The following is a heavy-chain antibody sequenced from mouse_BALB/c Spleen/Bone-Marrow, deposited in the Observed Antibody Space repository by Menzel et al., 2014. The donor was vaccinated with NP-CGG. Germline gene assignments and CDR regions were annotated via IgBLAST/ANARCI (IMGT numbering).Heavy chain of an antibody. D-gene: IGHD2-2*01. CDR3: ARWLPAMDD. CDR1: GYAFSSYW. CDR2: IYPGDGDT. Sequence: SGAELVRPGSSVKISCKASGYAFSSYWMSWVKQRPGQGLEWIGQIYPGDGDTNYNGKFKGKATLTADKSSSTAYMQLSSLTSEYSAVYFCARWLPAMDDWGQVTSVIVSS. V-gene: IGHV1-80*01. J-gene: IGHJ4*01.